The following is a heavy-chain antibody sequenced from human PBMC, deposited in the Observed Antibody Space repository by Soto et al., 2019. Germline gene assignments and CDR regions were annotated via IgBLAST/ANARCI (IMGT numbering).Heavy chain of an antibody. J-gene: IGHJ4*02. CDR2: ISNNGGT. CDR1: GYPFTGRY. V-gene: IGHV1-2*02. Sequence: GAAVKVSCKASGYPFTGRYIHWLRQAPGQGFEWMGWISNNGGTNYAEKFQGRVTMTRDTSITTAYMELKGLKSVDTAVYYCARGGSWYAFWGQGTLVTVSS. D-gene: IGHD6-13*01. CDR3: ARGGSWYAF.